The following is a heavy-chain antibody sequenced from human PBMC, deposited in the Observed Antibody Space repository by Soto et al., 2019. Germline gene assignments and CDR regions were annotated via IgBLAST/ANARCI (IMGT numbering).Heavy chain of an antibody. Sequence: GGSLRLSCTASGFTFGDYSMNWFRQAPGKGLEWVGFIRSKAYGGTTENAASVKGRFTISRDDSKSIAYLQMNSLKTEDTAVYYCTRDHRHLDYWGQGPLVTV. J-gene: IGHJ4*02. CDR3: TRDHRHLDY. V-gene: IGHV3-49*03. CDR2: IRSKAYGGTT. CDR1: GFTFGDYS.